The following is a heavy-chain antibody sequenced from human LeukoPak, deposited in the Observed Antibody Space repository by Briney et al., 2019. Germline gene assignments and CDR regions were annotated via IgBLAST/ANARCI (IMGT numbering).Heavy chain of an antibody. CDR2: IYYSGST. V-gene: IGHV4-39*01. J-gene: IGHJ6*03. D-gene: IGHD6-13*01. CDR3: ATEILSGVSTSWYRPAYYYYYYIDV. CDR1: GGSLSSSSYY. Sequence: SETLSLTCTVSGGSLSSSSYYWGWIRQPPGKGLEWIGSIYYSGSTYYNPSLKSRVTISVDTSKNQFSLKLSSVTAADTAVYYCATEILSGVSTSWYRPAYYYYYYIDVWGKGTTVTVSS.